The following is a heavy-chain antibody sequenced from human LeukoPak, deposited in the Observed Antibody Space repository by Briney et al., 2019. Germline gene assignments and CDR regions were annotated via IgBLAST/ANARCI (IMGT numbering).Heavy chain of an antibody. J-gene: IGHJ4*02. Sequence: GGSLRLSCAASGFTFSSYNMNWVRQAPGKGLEWVSSISRSSDYIYYADSVKGRFTTSRDNAKNSLYLQMNSLRAEDTAVYYCAREGRRVEFDYWGQGTLVTVSS. CDR2: ISRSSDYI. D-gene: IGHD1-1*01. CDR3: AREGRRVEFDY. CDR1: GFTFSSYN. V-gene: IGHV3-21*01.